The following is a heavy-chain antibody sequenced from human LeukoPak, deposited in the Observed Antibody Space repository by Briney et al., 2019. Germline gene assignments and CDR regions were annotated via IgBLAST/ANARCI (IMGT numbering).Heavy chain of an antibody. CDR1: GFTFSSYG. Sequence: GGTLRLSCAASGFTFSSYGMSWVRQAPGKGLEWVSAISGSGGSTYYADSVKGRFTISRDNSKNTLYLQMNSLRAEDTAVYYCAKEGDYVWGSYQYYFDYWGQGTLVTVSS. D-gene: IGHD3-16*01. CDR2: ISGSGGST. CDR3: AKEGDYVWGSYQYYFDY. J-gene: IGHJ4*02. V-gene: IGHV3-23*01.